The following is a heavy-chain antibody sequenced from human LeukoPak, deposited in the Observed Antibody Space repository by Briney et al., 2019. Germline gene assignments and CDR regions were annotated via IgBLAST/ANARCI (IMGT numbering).Heavy chain of an antibody. CDR1: GYSFTSYW. CDR3: ARHRKEVVVVPAAPFYYYYYYMDV. D-gene: IGHD2-2*01. CDR2: IYPGDSDT. V-gene: IGHV5-51*01. J-gene: IGHJ6*03. Sequence: GESLKISCKGSGYSFTSYWIGWVRQMPGKGLEWMGSIYPGDSDTRYSPSFQGQVTISADKSISTAYLQWSSLKASDTAMYYCARHRKEVVVVPAAPFYYYYYYMDVWGKGTTVTVSS.